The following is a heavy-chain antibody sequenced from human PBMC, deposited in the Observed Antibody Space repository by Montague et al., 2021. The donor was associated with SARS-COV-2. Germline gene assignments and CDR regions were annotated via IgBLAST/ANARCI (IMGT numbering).Heavy chain of an antibody. J-gene: IGHJ4*02. V-gene: IGHV4-31*03. CDR1: GDSISGSRHF. D-gene: IGHD3-10*01. CDR3: ARGVSYGSGFLSE. Sequence: TLSTCNVSGDSISGSRHFWNWIRQHPGKGLEWIGYIYHTGTTHYRPSLKSRATLSVDISQNQFSLKLNSMTAADTAIYYCARGVSYGSGFLSEWGPGTLVIVSS. CDR2: IYHTGTT.